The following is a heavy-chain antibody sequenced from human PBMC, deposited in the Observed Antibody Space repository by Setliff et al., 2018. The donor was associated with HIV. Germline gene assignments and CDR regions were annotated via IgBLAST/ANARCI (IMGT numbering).Heavy chain of an antibody. CDR2: IYQSGNT. V-gene: IGHV4-38-2*01. J-gene: IGHJ6*02. Sequence: SETLSLTCAVSGYSISSGFYWSWMRQPPGKGLEWIGSIYQSGNTNYNPSLESRLTISVDTAKNQFSLKLSSVTAADAAVYYCATQGVTVAENYYYYGMDVWGQGTLVTVSS. CDR3: ATQGVTVAENYYYYGMDV. D-gene: IGHD6-19*01. CDR1: GYSISSGFY.